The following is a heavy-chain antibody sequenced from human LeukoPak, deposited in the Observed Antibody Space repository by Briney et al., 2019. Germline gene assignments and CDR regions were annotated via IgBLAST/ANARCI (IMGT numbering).Heavy chain of an antibody. CDR1: GYTFTSYN. V-gene: IGHV1-46*01. D-gene: IGHD6-19*01. J-gene: IGHJ3*01. CDR3: AREWLDDAFDF. CDR2: INPSGGST. Sequence: GASVKVSCKASGYTFTSYNMHWVRQAPGQGLEWMGIINPSGGSTIYAQKVQGRVTMTRDTSTTTFYMELSRLSSEDSDVYYCAREWLDDAFDFWGHGTMGTVSS.